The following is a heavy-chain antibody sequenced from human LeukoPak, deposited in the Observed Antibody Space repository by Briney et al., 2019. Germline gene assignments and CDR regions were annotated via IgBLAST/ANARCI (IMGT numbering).Heavy chain of an antibody. V-gene: IGHV1-24*01. Sequence: GASVKVSCKVSGYTLTELSTHWVRQAPGKGLEWMGGFDPEDGETIYAQKFQGRVTMTEDTSTDTAYMELSSLRSEDTAVYYCATDPSRGSGSYYRFDPWGQGTLVTVSS. CDR3: ATDPSRGSGSYYRFDP. D-gene: IGHD3-10*01. CDR2: FDPEDGET. J-gene: IGHJ5*02. CDR1: GYTLTELS.